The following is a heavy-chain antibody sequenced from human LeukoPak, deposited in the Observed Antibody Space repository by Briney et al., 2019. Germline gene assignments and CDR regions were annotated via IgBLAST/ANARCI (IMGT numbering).Heavy chain of an antibody. J-gene: IGHJ4*02. CDR1: GFTFSNFG. V-gene: IGHV3-30*18. Sequence: PGGSLRLSCAASGFTFSNFGMHWVRQAPGKGLEWVAVISYDGSNKYYADSVKGRFTISRDNSKNTLYLQMNSLRAEDTAVYYCAKFGGFTLVRGAIDYFDYWGQGTLVNGSS. CDR3: AKFGGFTLVRGAIDYFDY. CDR2: ISYDGSNK. D-gene: IGHD3-10*01.